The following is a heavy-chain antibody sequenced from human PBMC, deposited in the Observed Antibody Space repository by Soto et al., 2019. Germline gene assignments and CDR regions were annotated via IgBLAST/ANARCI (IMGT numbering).Heavy chain of an antibody. CDR1: GFTFSSYW. D-gene: IGHD3-22*01. J-gene: IGHJ6*02. V-gene: IGHV3-74*01. Sequence: GSLRLSCAASGFTFSSYWMHWVRQAPGKGLVWVSRINSDGSSTSYADSVKGRFTISRDNAKNTLYLQMNSLRAEDTAVYYCARGGSYYYDSSGPTSYGMDVWGQGTTVTVSS. CDR3: ARGGSYYYDSSGPTSYGMDV. CDR2: INSDGSST.